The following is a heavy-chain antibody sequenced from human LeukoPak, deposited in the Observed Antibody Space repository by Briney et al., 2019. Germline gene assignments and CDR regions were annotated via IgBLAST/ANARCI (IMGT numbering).Heavy chain of an antibody. V-gene: IGHV4-31*03. D-gene: IGHD6-13*01. CDR2: IYYSGST. J-gene: IGHJ5*02. Sequence: SQTLSLTCTVSNDSITSGAYYWTWIPQHPGKGREWIGYIYYSGSTYYNPSLKSRISMSVDTSKNQLSLKLNSVTAADTAVYYCARDLAAAGSFDPWGQGTLVTVSS. CDR3: ARDLAAAGSFDP. CDR1: NDSITSGAYY.